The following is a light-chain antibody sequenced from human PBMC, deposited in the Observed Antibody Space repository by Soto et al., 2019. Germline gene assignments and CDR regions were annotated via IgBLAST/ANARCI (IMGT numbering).Light chain of an antibody. J-gene: IGLJ1*01. Sequence: QSALTQPASVSGSPGQSITISCTGTSSDVGGYNFVAWYQQHPGKAPKIVIYDVTNRPSGVSNRFSGSKSGNTASLTISGLQAEDEADYYCSSYTSSSTLVFGTGTKVTVL. CDR1: SSDVGGYNF. CDR2: DVT. CDR3: SSYTSSSTLV. V-gene: IGLV2-14*01.